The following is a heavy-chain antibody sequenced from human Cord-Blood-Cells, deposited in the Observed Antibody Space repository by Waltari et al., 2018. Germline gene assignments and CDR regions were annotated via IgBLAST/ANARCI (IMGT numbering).Heavy chain of an antibody. CDR2: ISGSGGST. CDR3: AKLGVVGATFLDAFDI. Sequence: EVQLVESGGGLVQPGGSLRLSCAASGFTFSSYAMSWVRQAPGKGLEWVSAISGSGGSTYYAGSVKGRCTSSRDNSKNTLYLKMNSLRAEETAVYYCAKLGVVGATFLDAFDIWGQGTMVTVSS. CDR1: GFTFSSYA. D-gene: IGHD1-26*01. J-gene: IGHJ3*02. V-gene: IGHV3-23*04.